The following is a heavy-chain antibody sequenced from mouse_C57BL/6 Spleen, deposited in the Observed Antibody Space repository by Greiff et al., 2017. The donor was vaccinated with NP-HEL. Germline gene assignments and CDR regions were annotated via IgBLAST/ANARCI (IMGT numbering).Heavy chain of an antibody. J-gene: IGHJ2*01. D-gene: IGHD2-3*01. V-gene: IGHV1-61*01. CDR2: IYPSDSET. CDR1: GYTFTSYW. CDR3: ARCYDGYYLDY. Sequence: VQLQQPGAELVRPGSSVKLSCKASGYTFTSYWMDWVKQRPGQGLEWIGNIYPSDSETHYNQKFKDKATLTVDKSSSTAYMQLSSLTSEDSAVYYCARCYDGYYLDYWGQGTTLTVSS.